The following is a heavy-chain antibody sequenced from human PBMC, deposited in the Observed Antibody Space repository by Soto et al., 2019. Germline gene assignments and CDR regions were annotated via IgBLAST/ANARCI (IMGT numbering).Heavy chain of an antibody. CDR3: ARDSGDLSSGLKPNDY. D-gene: IGHD6-19*01. J-gene: IGHJ4*02. CDR1: GGSISSSNW. CDR2: IYHSGST. Sequence: SETLSLTCAVSGGSISSSNWWSWVRQPPGKGLEWIGEIYHSGSTNYNPSLKSRVTISVDKSKNQFSLKLSSVTAADTAVYYCARDSGDLSSGLKPNDYWGQGTLVTVSS. V-gene: IGHV4-4*02.